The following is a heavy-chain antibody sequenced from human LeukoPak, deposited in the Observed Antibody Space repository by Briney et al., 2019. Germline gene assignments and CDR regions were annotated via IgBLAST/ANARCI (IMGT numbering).Heavy chain of an antibody. V-gene: IGHV3-7*01. J-gene: IGHJ4*02. CDR3: ARDLDFYATDY. CDR2: IGKDGSWI. D-gene: IGHD2/OR15-2a*01. CDR1: GFSLSGYW. Sequence: PGGSLRLSCAASGFSLSGYWMSWVRQAPGQGLEWVANIGKDGSWIHYADSVKGRFTISRDNAKNSLYLQMNSLRADDTAIYYCARDLDFYATDYWGQGTLDTVSS.